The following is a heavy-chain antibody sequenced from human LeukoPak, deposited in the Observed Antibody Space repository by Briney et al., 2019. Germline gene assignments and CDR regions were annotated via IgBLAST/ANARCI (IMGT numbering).Heavy chain of an antibody. Sequence: ASVKVSCKASGYSFTSHYMHWVRQAPGQGLEWMGWINPNSGGTNYAQKFQGRVTMTRDTSISTAYMELSRLRSDDTAVYYCAREGDSSGYYYQAFDYWGQGTLVTVSS. CDR2: INPNSGGT. J-gene: IGHJ4*02. CDR3: AREGDSSGYYYQAFDY. CDR1: GYSFTSHY. V-gene: IGHV1-2*02. D-gene: IGHD3-22*01.